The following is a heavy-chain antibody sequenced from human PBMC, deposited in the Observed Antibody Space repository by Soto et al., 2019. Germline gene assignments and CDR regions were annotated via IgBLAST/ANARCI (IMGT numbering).Heavy chain of an antibody. J-gene: IGHJ3*02. CDR3: TVYGEDAFDI. V-gene: IGHV3-33*01. CDR2: IWYDGSNK. CDR1: GFTFSSYG. D-gene: IGHD4-4*01. Sequence: GGSLRLSCAASGFTFSSYGMHWVRQAPGKGLEWVAVIWYDGSNKYYADSVKGRFTISRDNSKNTLYLQMNSLRAEDTAVYYCTVYGEDAFDIWGQGTMVTVSS.